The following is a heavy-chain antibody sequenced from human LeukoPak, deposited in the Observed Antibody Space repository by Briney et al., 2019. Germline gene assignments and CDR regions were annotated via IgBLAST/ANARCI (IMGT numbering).Heavy chain of an antibody. J-gene: IGHJ4*02. Sequence: SETLSLTCAVSGGSISSGGYSWSWIRQPPGKGLEWIGYIYHSGGTYYNPSLKSRVTISVDRSKNQFSLKLSSVTAADTAVYYCARVSSNYDYVWGSYRVEDYFDYWGQGTLVTVSS. D-gene: IGHD3-16*02. CDR3: ARVSSNYDYVWGSYRVEDYFDY. CDR1: GGSISSGGYS. CDR2: IYHSGGT. V-gene: IGHV4-30-2*01.